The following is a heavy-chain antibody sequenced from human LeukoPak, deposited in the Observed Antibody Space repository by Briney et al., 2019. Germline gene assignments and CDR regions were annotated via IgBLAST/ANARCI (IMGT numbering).Heavy chain of an antibody. D-gene: IGHD6-19*01. CDR1: GDTFGNYD. J-gene: IGHJ5*02. V-gene: IGHV1-69*13. Sequence: SVEVSCKASGDTFGNYDFAWVRLAPGQGLEWLGGILPVASRPDYAQSFQDRITITADESTSTVSMELTSLRSDDTAVYYCARGGWQTTGWYADHWGQGTLVTVAS. CDR3: ARGGWQTTGWYADH. CDR2: ILPVASRP.